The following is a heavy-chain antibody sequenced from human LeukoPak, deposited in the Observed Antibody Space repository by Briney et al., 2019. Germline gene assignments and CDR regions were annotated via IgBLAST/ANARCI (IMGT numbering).Heavy chain of an antibody. J-gene: IGHJ4*02. CDR3: ARSQALDDFDY. V-gene: IGHV1-2*04. CDR2: INPNSGGT. Sequence: GASVTVSCKASGYTFTGYYMHWVRQAPGQGLEWMGWINPNSGGTNYAQKFQGWVTMTRDTSISTAYMELSRLRSDDTAVYYCARSQALDDFDYWGQGTLVTVSS. CDR1: GYTFTGYY. D-gene: IGHD1-1*01.